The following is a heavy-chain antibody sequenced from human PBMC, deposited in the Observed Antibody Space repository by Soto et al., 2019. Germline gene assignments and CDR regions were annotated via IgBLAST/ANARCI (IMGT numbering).Heavy chain of an antibody. V-gene: IGHV3-53*01. CDR1: GFTVSNNY. CDR2: IYSSGST. CDR3: ASHTNSWYYFDH. D-gene: IGHD6-13*01. J-gene: IGHJ4*02. Sequence: EVQLVESGGGLIQPGGSLRLSCAASGFTVSNNYMTWVRQAPGKGLEWVSFIYSSGSTYYADSVKGRFTISRDNFKNTLYLQMNSLRAEDTAVYYCASHTNSWYYFDHWGQGTVVTVSS.